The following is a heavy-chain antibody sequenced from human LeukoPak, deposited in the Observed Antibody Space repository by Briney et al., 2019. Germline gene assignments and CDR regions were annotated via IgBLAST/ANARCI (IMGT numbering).Heavy chain of an antibody. V-gene: IGHV3-30-3*01. Sequence: PGRSLRLSCAASGFTFSSYAMHWVRQAPGKGLEWVAVISYDGSNKYYADSVKGRFTISRDNSKNTLYLRMNSLRAEDTAVYYCARGPLHGMDVWGQGTTVTVSS. J-gene: IGHJ6*02. CDR2: ISYDGSNK. CDR1: GFTFSSYA. CDR3: ARGPLHGMDV.